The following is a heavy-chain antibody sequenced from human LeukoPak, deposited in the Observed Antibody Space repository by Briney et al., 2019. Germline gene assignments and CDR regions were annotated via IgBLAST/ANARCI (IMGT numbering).Heavy chain of an antibody. Sequence: GASVKVSCKASGYTFTSYAMNWVRQAPGQGLEWMGWINTNTGNPTYAQGFTGRFVFSLDTSVSTAYLQISSLKAEDTAVYYCARDMRKMTTVTTTPPEGGYWGQGTLVTVSS. V-gene: IGHV7-4-1*02. D-gene: IGHD4-11*01. J-gene: IGHJ4*02. CDR3: ARDMRKMTTVTTTPPEGGY. CDR1: GYTFTSYA. CDR2: INTNTGNP.